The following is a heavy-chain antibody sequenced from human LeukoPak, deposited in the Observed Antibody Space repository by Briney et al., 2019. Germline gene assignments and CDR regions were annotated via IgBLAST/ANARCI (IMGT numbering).Heavy chain of an antibody. V-gene: IGHV1-69*06. CDR3: ARDSSTSNHFDY. J-gene: IGHJ4*02. CDR2: IIPIFGTA. D-gene: IGHD2-2*01. Sequence: VASVKVSCQASGGTFSSYAISWVRQAPGQGLEWMGGIIPIFGTANCAQKFQGRVTITADKSTSTAYMELSSLRSEDTAVYYCARDSSTSNHFDYWGQGTLVTVSS. CDR1: GGTFSSYA.